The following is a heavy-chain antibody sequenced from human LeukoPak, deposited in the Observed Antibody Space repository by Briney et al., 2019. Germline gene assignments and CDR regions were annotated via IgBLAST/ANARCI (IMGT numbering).Heavy chain of an antibody. J-gene: IGHJ4*02. Sequence: SETLSLTCTVSGGSISSSSYYWGWIRQPPGKGLEWIGSIYYSGSTYYNPSLKSRVTISVDTSKNQFSLKLSSVTAADTAVYYCARYPRGIAVAAPGDYWGQGTLVTVSS. CDR1: GGSISSSSYY. CDR3: ARYPRGIAVAAPGDY. V-gene: IGHV4-39*07. D-gene: IGHD6-19*01. CDR2: IYYSGST.